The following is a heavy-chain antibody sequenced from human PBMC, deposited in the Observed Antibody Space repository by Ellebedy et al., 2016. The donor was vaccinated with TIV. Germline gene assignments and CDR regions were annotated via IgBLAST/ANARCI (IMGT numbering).Heavy chain of an antibody. CDR2: INSDGSST. CDR1: GFTFSNYW. J-gene: IGHJ6*03. Sequence: GESLKISXAASGFTFSNYWMHWVRQAPGKGLVWVSRINSDGSSTSYADSVKGRFTISRDNAKNTLYLQMNSLRAEDTAVYYCARDFWDHGDYYYMDVWGKGTTVTVSS. D-gene: IGHD3-3*01. V-gene: IGHV3-74*01. CDR3: ARDFWDHGDYYYMDV.